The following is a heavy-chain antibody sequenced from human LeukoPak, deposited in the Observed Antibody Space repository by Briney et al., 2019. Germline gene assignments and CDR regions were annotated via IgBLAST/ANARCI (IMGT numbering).Heavy chain of an antibody. Sequence: ASETLSLTCTVSGGSMSLYYWNWIRQPPGKGLEWIGYIYYSGSTNYNPSLKSRVTISIDTSKNQFSLKLSSVIAADTAVYYCARPKRDDVGNSFYYYGMDVWGQGTTVTVSS. CDR3: ARPKRDDVGNSFYYYGMDV. D-gene: IGHD4-23*01. V-gene: IGHV4-59*01. J-gene: IGHJ6*02. CDR1: GGSMSLYY. CDR2: IYYSGST.